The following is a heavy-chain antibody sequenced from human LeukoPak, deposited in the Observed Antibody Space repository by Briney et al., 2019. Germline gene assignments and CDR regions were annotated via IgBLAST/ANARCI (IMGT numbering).Heavy chain of an antibody. J-gene: IGHJ4*02. V-gene: IGHV3-74*01. CDR3: SRDSTGNDDY. CDR1: GDTFSRYW. Sequence: PAGTLCLSCAASGDTFSRYWLHWFRQPPGKGLVWVSRTNHEGTRTDYADSVKGRFTISRDNAKNTLYLQMNSLRADDTAVYYCSRDSTGNDDYWGQGTLVTVSS. CDR2: TNHEGTRT. D-gene: IGHD1-1*01.